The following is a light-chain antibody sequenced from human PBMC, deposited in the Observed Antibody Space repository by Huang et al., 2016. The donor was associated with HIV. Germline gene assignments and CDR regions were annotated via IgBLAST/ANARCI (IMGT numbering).Light chain of an antibody. CDR2: AAS. J-gene: IGKJ3*01. CDR3: QQSYSTIT. Sequence: IQMTQSPSSLSASVGDRVTLTCRASQSISNSLNGYQQKQGKAPKLVIYAASSLESGVPSRFSGTGYGTDFTLTISSLQPEDFATYYCQQSYSTITFGPGTKVDIK. CDR1: QSISNS. V-gene: IGKV1-39*01.